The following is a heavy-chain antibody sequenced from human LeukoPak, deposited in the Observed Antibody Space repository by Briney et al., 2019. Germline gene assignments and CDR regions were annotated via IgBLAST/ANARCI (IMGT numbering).Heavy chain of an antibody. CDR2: IWYDGSNK. Sequence: GRSLRLSCAASGFTFSSYGMHWVRQAPGKGLEWVAVIWYDGSNKYYADSVKGRFTISRDNSKNTLYLQTNSLRAEDTAVYYCARDRRKNYYDSSGYYSPRDWYFDLWGRGTLVTVST. V-gene: IGHV3-33*01. CDR1: GFTFSSYG. J-gene: IGHJ2*01. CDR3: ARDRRKNYYDSSGYYSPRDWYFDL. D-gene: IGHD3-22*01.